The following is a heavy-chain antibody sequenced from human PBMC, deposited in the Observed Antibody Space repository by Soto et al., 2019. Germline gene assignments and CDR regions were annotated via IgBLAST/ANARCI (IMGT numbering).Heavy chain of an antibody. CDR3: AKDRRAGGNYGFYSDF. CDR1: GFTFSSYG. J-gene: IGHJ4*02. D-gene: IGHD1-7*01. Sequence: GGSLRLSCAASGFTFSSYGMTWVRQAPGKGLEWVSFSSATGAGTYYADSVKGRFTISRGNSKSTLYLQMTSLRADDTAVYYCAKDRRAGGNYGFYSDFWGQGALVTVSS. CDR2: SSATGAGT. V-gene: IGHV3-23*01.